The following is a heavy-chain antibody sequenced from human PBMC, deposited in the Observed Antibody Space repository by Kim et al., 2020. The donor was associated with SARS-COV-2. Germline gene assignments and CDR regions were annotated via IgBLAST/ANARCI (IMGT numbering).Heavy chain of an antibody. CDR1: EFTFSDYW. CDR2: INTDGTHT. V-gene: IGHV3-74*01. Sequence: GGSLRLSCAASEFTFSDYWLHWVRQAPGKGLVWVSLINTDGTHTNYADAVKGRFTISRDNAKNTLYLQMNSLRVEDTAVYYCVRAPSGRFDYWGQGILVTVSS. CDR3: VRAPSGRFDY. J-gene: IGHJ4*02. D-gene: IGHD6-19*01.